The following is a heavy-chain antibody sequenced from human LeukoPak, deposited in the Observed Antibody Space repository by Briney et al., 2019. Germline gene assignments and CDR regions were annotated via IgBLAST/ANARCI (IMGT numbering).Heavy chain of an antibody. CDR1: GFTFNNYE. Sequence: PGGSLRLSCAASGFTFNNYEMNWVRQAPGKGLKWVSYISGGGTTIHYADSVKGRFTISRDNAKNSLYLQMNSLRAEDTAVYYCAREGGTVSGGTDYWGQGTLVTVSS. J-gene: IGHJ4*02. CDR3: AREGGTVSGGTDY. CDR2: ISGGGTTI. V-gene: IGHV3-48*03. D-gene: IGHD2-15*01.